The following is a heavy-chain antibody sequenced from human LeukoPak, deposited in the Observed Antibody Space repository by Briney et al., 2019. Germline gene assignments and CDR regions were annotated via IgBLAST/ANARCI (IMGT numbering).Heavy chain of an antibody. V-gene: IGHV3-30*03. CDR3: ARDSPTFDI. Sequence: PGGSLRLSCAASGFTFSCCGMHWVRQAPGKGLEWVAVISFDGRNKYYADSVKGRFTISRDNSKNTLYLQMNTLRAEDTAVYYCARDSPTFDIWGQGTMVTVSS. CDR1: GFTFSCCG. J-gene: IGHJ3*02. CDR2: ISFDGRNK.